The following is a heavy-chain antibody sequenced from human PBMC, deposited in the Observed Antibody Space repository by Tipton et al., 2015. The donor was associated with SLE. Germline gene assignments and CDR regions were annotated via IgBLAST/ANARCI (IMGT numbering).Heavy chain of an antibody. D-gene: IGHD6-25*01. V-gene: IGHV3-30*04. CDR3: TRGASGWDY. CDR2: TPFDGSFT. J-gene: IGHJ4*02. CDR1: GFTFSSYT. Sequence: RSLRLSCAASGFTFSSYTMNWVRQAPGKGLEWVAVTPFDGSFTHYADSVQGRFTISRDNSMNTLYLQMNSLRVGDTAVYYCTRGASGWDYWGQGTLVTVSS.